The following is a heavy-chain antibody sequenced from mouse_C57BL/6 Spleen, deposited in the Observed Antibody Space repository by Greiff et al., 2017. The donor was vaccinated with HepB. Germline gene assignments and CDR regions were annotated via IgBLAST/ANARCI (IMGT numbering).Heavy chain of an antibody. CDR1: GYAFSSSW. CDR3: ERERCGVVEDWYFDV. J-gene: IGHJ1*03. D-gene: IGHD1-1*01. Sequence: QVQLKESGPELVKPGASVKISCKASGYAFSSSWMNWVKQRPGKGLEWIGRIYPGDGDTNYNGKFKGKATLTVDKSSSTAYMQLRSLTSKDSAVYFCERERCGVVEDWYFDVWGTGTTVTVSS. CDR2: IYPGDGDT. V-gene: IGHV1-82*01.